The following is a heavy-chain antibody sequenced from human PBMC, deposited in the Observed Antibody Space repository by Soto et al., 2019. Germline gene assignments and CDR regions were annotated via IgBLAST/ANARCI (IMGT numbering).Heavy chain of an antibody. Sequence: QVQLVESGGGVVQPGRSLRLSCAASGFTFSSYGMHWVRQAPGKGLEWVAVIWYDGSNKYYADSVKGRFTISRDNSKNTLYLQMNSLRTEDTAVYYCARAGATMIRGVIWGYYGMDVWGQGTTVTVSS. CDR2: IWYDGSNK. J-gene: IGHJ6*02. CDR1: GFTFSSYG. D-gene: IGHD3-10*01. CDR3: ARAGATMIRGVIWGYYGMDV. V-gene: IGHV3-33*01.